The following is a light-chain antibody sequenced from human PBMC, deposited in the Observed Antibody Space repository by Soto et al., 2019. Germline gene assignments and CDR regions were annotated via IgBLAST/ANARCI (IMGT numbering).Light chain of an antibody. Sequence: EIVMTQSPAILSLSPGERVTLSCWASQSVSSSYLAWYHQKPGQAPRLLIYDASTRATGIPARFSGSGSATDFTLTISSLEPEDFAVYYCQQRSNWPPSITFGQGTRLEIK. V-gene: IGKV3D-20*02. CDR1: QSVSSSY. J-gene: IGKJ5*01. CDR2: DAS. CDR3: QQRSNWPPSIT.